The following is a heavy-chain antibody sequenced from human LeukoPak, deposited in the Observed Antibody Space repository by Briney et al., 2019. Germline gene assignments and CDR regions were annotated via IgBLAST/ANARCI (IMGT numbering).Heavy chain of an antibody. V-gene: IGHV4-59*08. J-gene: IGHJ5*02. CDR1: GGSIRNDY. D-gene: IGHD3-16*01. CDR2: INYSGST. Sequence: SETLSLTCVVSGGSIRNDYWSWIRRPPGKGLEWIAYINYSGSTNYNPSLESRVTISVDTSKNLFSLKFTSVTAADTAVYYCARHRPGERRFDPWGQGTLVTVSS. CDR3: ARHRPGERRFDP.